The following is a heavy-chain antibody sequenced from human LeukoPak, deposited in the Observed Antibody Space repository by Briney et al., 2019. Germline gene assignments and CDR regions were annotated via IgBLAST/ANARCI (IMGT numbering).Heavy chain of an antibody. V-gene: IGHV3-23*01. CDR3: ARGAYGDYDS. Sequence: PPGSLRLSCAASACTFSSYAMSWVRQAPGKGLEWVSAISAGADSTYYADSVQGRFTISRDNSKNTLYLQMSGLRAEDTAVYFCARGAYGDYDSWGQGTLVTVSS. CDR2: ISAGADST. J-gene: IGHJ5*01. D-gene: IGHD4-17*01. CDR1: ACTFSSYA.